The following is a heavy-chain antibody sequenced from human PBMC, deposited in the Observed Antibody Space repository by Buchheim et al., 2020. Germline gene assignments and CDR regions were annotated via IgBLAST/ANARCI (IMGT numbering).Heavy chain of an antibody. J-gene: IGHJ1*01. CDR2: IKQDGSEK. Sequence: EVQLVESGGGLVQPGGSLRLSCAASGFTFSSYWMSWVRQAPGKGLEWVANIKQDGSEKYYMDSVKGRFTISRDNAKNSLYLQMNSLRAEDTAVYYCARVGPYYDFWSGYYTEYFQHWGQGTL. CDR3: ARVGPYYDFWSGYYTEYFQH. CDR1: GFTFSSYW. V-gene: IGHV3-7*01. D-gene: IGHD3-3*01.